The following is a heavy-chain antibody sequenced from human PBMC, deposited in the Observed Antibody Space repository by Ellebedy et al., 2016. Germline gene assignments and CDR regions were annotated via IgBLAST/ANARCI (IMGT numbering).Heavy chain of an antibody. J-gene: IGHJ4*02. D-gene: IGHD2/OR15-2a*01. CDR1: GVSFSRYY. Sequence: SETLSLTXAVYGVSFSRYYWSWIRQPPGKGLEWIGEINHSGRTNYNPSLESRLTISIDTSKNQFSLKLNSVTAADTAVYFCASSFILDYFDYWGQGALVTVSS. CDR3: ASSFILDYFDY. CDR2: INHSGRT. V-gene: IGHV4-34*01.